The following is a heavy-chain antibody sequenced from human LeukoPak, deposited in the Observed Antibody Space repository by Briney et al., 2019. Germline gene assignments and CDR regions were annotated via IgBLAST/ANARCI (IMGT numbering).Heavy chain of an antibody. D-gene: IGHD4-17*01. J-gene: IGHJ4*02. Sequence: SGGSLTLSCAASGFTFSSYRMHWVRQAPGKGLEWVGVISYDGSNKYYADSVKGRLTMSRDNSKNPLYLQMNRLRAEDTAVYYCAKEGDYGDYVLPPHFDYSGQGTLVTVSS. CDR3: AKEGDYGDYVLPPHFDY. CDR2: ISYDGSNK. CDR1: GFTFSSYR. V-gene: IGHV3-30*18.